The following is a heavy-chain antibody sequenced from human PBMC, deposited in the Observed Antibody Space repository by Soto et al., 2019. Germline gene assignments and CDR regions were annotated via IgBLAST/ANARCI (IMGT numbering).Heavy chain of an antibody. CDR1: GGSFSGYY. D-gene: IGHD3-22*01. V-gene: IGHV4-34*01. Sequence: PSETLSLTCAVYGGSFSGYYWSWIRQPPGKGREWIGEINHSGSTNYNPSLKSRVTISVDTSKNQFSLKLSSVTAADTAVYYCARGAVTMILYYYYGMDVWGQGTTVTVSS. J-gene: IGHJ6*02. CDR3: ARGAVTMILYYYYGMDV. CDR2: INHSGST.